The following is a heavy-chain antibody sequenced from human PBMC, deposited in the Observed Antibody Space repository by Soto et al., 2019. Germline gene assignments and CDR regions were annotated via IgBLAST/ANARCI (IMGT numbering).Heavy chain of an antibody. CDR2: ISSNGGST. V-gene: IGHV3-64*01. D-gene: IGHD6-19*01. CDR1: GFTLSSYA. CDR3: ASEHDGSGWYGY. Sequence: SLRLSCAASGFTLSSYAMHWVRQAPGKGLEYVSAISSNGGSTYYANSVKGRFTISRDNSKNTLYLQMGGLRAEDMAVYYCASEHDGSGWYGYWGQGTLVTSPQ. J-gene: IGHJ4*02.